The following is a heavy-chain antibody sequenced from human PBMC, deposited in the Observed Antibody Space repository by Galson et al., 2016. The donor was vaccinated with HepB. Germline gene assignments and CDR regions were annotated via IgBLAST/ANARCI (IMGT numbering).Heavy chain of an antibody. CDR3: AKDTTFRFGSCPEN. J-gene: IGHJ4*02. CDR1: GFSFRSYD. Sequence: SLRLSCAASGFSFRSYDIHWVRQAPGKGLEWVAVISYDGSNKYYEDSVKGRFTISRDNSKNTSNLQMNSLRAEDTAVYYCAKDTTFRFGSCPENWGQGTLVTVPS. V-gene: IGHV3-30*18. CDR2: ISYDGSNK. D-gene: IGHD2/OR15-2a*01.